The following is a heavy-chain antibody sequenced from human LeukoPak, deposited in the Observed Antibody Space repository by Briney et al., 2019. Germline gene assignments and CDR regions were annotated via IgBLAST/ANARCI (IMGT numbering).Heavy chain of an antibody. D-gene: IGHD3-22*01. Sequence: GGSLRLSCAASGFTFSSYGMHWVRQAPGKGLEWVAVISYDGSNKYYADSVKGRFTISRDNAKNTLYLQMNSLRVEDTAVYYCARARNYYDFPDYWGQGTLVTVSS. J-gene: IGHJ4*02. V-gene: IGHV3-30*03. CDR2: ISYDGSNK. CDR3: ARARNYYDFPDY. CDR1: GFTFSSYG.